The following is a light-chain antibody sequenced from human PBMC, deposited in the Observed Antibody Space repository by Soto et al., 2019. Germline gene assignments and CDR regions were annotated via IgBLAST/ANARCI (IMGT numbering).Light chain of an antibody. CDR3: QKYNSAPLT. V-gene: IGKV1-27*01. Sequence: DIQMTQSPSSLSASFGDRVTMTCRASQGIGIYLAWLQQRPGNTPKLLIYAASTLQSGVPSRFSGSGSGTDFTLTISSLQPEDVATYYCQKYNSAPLTFGGGNRVEIK. CDR1: QGIGIY. J-gene: IGKJ4*01. CDR2: AAS.